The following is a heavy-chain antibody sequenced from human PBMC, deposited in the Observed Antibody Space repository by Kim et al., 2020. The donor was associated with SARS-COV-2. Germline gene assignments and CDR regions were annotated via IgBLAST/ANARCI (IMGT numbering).Heavy chain of an antibody. J-gene: IGHJ6*02. CDR3: ARREWETPRSYYYYGMDV. Sequence: ASVKVSCKASGYTFTSYGISWVRQAPGQGLEWMGWISAYNGNTNYAQKLQGRVTMTTDTSTSTAYMELRSLRSDDTAVYYCARREWETPRSYYYYGMDVWGQGTTVTVSS. CDR2: ISAYNGNT. D-gene: IGHD1-26*01. CDR1: GYTFTSYG. V-gene: IGHV1-18*01.